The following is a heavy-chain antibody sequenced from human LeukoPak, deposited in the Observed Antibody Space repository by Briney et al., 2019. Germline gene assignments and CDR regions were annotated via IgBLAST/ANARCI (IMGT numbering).Heavy chain of an antibody. J-gene: IGHJ4*02. CDR1: GFTFTNYR. CDR2: NSSSSNDI. D-gene: IGHD3-3*01. V-gene: IGHV3-21*01. Sequence: GGSLRLSCAASGFTFTNYRMNWVRQSPGKGLEWVSSNSSSSNDIHYVDSVKGRFTISRGNANNSIHLQMNSLRVEDTAVDYCARNVNTIYGRYFDYWGQGAVVAVSS. CDR3: ARNVNTIYGRYFDY.